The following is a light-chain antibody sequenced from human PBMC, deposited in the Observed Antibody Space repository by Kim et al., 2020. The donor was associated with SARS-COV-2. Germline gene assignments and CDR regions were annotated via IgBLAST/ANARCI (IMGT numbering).Light chain of an antibody. CDR2: DAS. CDR3: QQRNNWPS. V-gene: IGKV3-11*01. Sequence: SVSPGERATLSCRASQSVTSYLAWYQQRPGQAPRLLIYDASNRATGIPARFSGSGSGTDFTLTITSLEPEDFAVYYCQQRNNWPSFGGGTKVDIK. J-gene: IGKJ4*01. CDR1: QSVTSY.